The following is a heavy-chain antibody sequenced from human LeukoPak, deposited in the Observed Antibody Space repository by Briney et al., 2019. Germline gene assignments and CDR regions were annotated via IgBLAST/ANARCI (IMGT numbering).Heavy chain of an antibody. J-gene: IGHJ3*02. V-gene: IGHV4-59*01. D-gene: IGHD2-15*01. CDR2: IYYSGST. CDR3: ARVAPSYLKGAFDI. CDR1: GGSISSYY. Sequence: SETLSLTCTVSGGSISSYYWSWIRQPPGKGLERIGYIYYSGSTNYNPSLKSRVTISVATSKNKFSLKLSSVTAADTAVYYCARVAPSYLKGAFDIWGQGTMVTVSS.